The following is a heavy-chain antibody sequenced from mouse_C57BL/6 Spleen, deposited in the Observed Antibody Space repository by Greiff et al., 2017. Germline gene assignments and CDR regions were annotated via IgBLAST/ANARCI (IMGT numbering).Heavy chain of an antibody. CDR3: ARENSSGYRDYFDY. Sequence: QVQLQQSGAELVKPGASVKISCKASGYAFSSYWMNWVKQRPGKGLEWIGQIYPGDGDTNYNGKFKGKATLTADKSSSTAYMQLSSLTSEDSAVYFCARENSSGYRDYFDYWGQGTTLTVSS. CDR1: GYAFSSYW. D-gene: IGHD3-2*02. J-gene: IGHJ2*01. V-gene: IGHV1-80*01. CDR2: IYPGDGDT.